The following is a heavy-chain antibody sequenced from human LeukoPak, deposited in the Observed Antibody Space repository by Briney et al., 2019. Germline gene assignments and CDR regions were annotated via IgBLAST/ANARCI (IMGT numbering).Heavy chain of an antibody. V-gene: IGHV4-38-2*02. J-gene: IGHJ4*02. CDR1: GYSISSGYY. CDR3: ARGRYGSGSYFFDY. D-gene: IGHD3-10*01. Sequence: SETLSLTCTVSGYSISSGYYWGWIRQPPGKGLEWIGSIYNSGSTYYNPSLKSRVTISVDTSKNQFSLKLRSVTAADTAMYYCARGRYGSGSYFFDYWGQGTLVTVSS. CDR2: IYNSGST.